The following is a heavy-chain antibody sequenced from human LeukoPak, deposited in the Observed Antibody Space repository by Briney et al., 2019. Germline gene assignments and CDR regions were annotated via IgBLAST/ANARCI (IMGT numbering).Heavy chain of an antibody. CDR1: GGSISSDSYY. CDR2: IFTSGST. Sequence: SQTLSLTCTVSGGSISSDSYYWSWIRQPAGKGLEWIGRIFTSGSTTYNPSLMSRVTISVDTSKSQFSLKLSSVTAADTAVYYCARVRTALGWFDPWGQGTLVTVSS. D-gene: IGHD7-27*01. V-gene: IGHV4-61*02. J-gene: IGHJ5*02. CDR3: ARVRTALGWFDP.